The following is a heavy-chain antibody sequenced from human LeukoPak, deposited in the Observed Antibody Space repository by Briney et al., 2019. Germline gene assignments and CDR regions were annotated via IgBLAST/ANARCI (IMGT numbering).Heavy chain of an antibody. CDR3: ARVSPIAVAGSSYYYAIDV. V-gene: IGHV4-4*07. D-gene: IGHD6-19*01. CDR2: IYSSGTT. CDR1: GGSISNYY. Sequence: SETLSLTCNVSGGSISNYYWTWIRQPAGRGLEWIGRIYSSGTTTYNPSLKSRVAMSVDTSRNQFSLKLSSVTAPDTAVYYCARVSPIAVAGSSYYYAIDVWGQGTTVTVSS. J-gene: IGHJ6*02.